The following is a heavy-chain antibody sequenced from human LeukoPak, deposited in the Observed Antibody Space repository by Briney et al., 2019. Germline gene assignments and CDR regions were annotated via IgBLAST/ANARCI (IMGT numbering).Heavy chain of an antibody. V-gene: IGHV3-23*01. J-gene: IGHJ4*02. Sequence: PGGSLRLSCAASGFTLSNYAMSWVRQAPGKGLEWVSSISASGITTYYADSVRGRFTIFRDNSENTLFLQMNSLRADDTAVYYCAKERGVGATTGSLATFDNWGRGTLVTVSS. CDR3: AKERGVGATTGSLATFDN. CDR2: ISASGITT. D-gene: IGHD1-26*01. CDR1: GFTLSNYA.